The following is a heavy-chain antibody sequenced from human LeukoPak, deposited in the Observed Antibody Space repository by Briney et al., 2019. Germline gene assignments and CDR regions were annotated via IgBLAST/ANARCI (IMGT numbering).Heavy chain of an antibody. CDR1: GGSISSYY. Sequence: SETLSLTCTVSGGSISSYYWSWIRQPPGKGLEWIWYIYYSGSTTYNPSLKSRITISVDTSKNQFSLKLSSVTAADTAVYYWARGPYCSSTSCYRAIRWFDPWGQGTLVTVSS. V-gene: IGHV4-59*01. D-gene: IGHD2-2*02. CDR3: ARGPYCSSTSCYRAIRWFDP. J-gene: IGHJ5*02. CDR2: IYYSGST.